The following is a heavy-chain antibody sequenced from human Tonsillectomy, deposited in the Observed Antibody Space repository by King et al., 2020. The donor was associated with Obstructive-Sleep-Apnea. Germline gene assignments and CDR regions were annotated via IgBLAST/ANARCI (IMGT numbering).Heavy chain of an antibody. Sequence: VQLVESGGGVVQPGRSLRLSCAASGFTFSSYCMHWVRQAPGKGLEWVAVIWYDGSNKYYADSVKGRFTISRDNSKNTLYLQMNSLRAEDTAVYYCAKGRSAAMPAIFDYWGQGTLVTVSS. V-gene: IGHV3-33*06. J-gene: IGHJ4*02. CDR3: AKGRSAAMPAIFDY. CDR1: GFTFSSYC. D-gene: IGHD2-2*01. CDR2: IWYDGSNK.